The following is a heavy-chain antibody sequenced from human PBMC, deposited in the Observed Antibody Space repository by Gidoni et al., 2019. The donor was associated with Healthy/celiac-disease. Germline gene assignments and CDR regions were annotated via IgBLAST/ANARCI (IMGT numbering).Heavy chain of an antibody. V-gene: IGHV4-31*03. CDR3: ARVVMITFGDPDAFDI. J-gene: IGHJ3*02. CDR1: GASISSGGYY. CDR2: IYYRGST. D-gene: IGHD3-16*01. Sequence: QVQLQESGPGLVKPSQTLSLTCTVSGASISSGGYYWSWIRQHPGKGLEWIGYIYYRGSTYYNPSLKSRVTISVDTSKNQFSLKLSSVTAADTAVYYCARVVMITFGDPDAFDIWGQGTMVTVSS.